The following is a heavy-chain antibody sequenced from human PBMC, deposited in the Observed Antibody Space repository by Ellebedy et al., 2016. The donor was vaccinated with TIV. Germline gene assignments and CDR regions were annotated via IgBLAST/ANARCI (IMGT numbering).Heavy chain of an antibody. D-gene: IGHD3-22*01. CDR3: ARGFDYYDSSGYSYYYGMDV. Sequence: MPGGSLRLSCTVSGGSISSYYWSWIRQPPGKGLEWIGYIYYSGSTNYNPSLKSRVTISVDTSKNQFSLKLSSVTAADTAVYYCARGFDYYDSSGYSYYYGMDVWGQGTTVTVSS. J-gene: IGHJ6*02. CDR1: GGSISSYY. CDR2: IYYSGST. V-gene: IGHV4-59*01.